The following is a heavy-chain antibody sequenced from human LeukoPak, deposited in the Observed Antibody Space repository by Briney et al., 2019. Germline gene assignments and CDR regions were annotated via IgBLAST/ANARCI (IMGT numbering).Heavy chain of an antibody. J-gene: IGHJ5*02. CDR2: ISGSGDNT. CDR1: GLTFRSYA. V-gene: IGHV3-23*01. D-gene: IGHD3-10*01. CDR3: AKAPPGKFDP. Sequence: GGSLRLSCAASGLTFRSYAMNWVRQAPGKGLEWVSAISGSGDNTYYAHSVKSRFTISRDNSKNTLYLQMNSLRAEDTAVYYCAKAPPGKFDPWGQGTLVTVSS.